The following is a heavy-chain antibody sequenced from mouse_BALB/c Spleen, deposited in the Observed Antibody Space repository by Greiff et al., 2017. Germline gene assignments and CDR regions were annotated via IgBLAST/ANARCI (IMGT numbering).Heavy chain of an antibody. V-gene: IGHV1-54*01. CDR2: INPGSGGT. D-gene: IGHD1-1*01. CDR3: ARRHYYGSSYAMDY. CDR1: GYAFTNYL. J-gene: IGHJ4*01. Sequence: QVHVKQSGAELVRPGTSVKVSCKASGYAFTNYLIEWVKQRPGQGLEWIGVINPGSGGTNYNEKFKGKATLTADKSSSTAYMQLSSLTSDDSAVYFCARRHYYGSSYAMDYWGQGTSVTVSS.